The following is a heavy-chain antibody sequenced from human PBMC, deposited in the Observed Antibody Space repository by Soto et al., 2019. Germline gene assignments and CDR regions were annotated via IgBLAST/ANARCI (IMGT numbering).Heavy chain of an antibody. V-gene: IGHV1-18*01. Sequence: ASVKVSCKASGYTFTSPGMSWVRQAPGQGLEWMGWISAHTGSSEYAQRFQGRVTMTTDRSTSTAYMELRSLRSDDKAVYYCARAFFYQGSDSRGYSFDAFDFWGPGTLVTVSS. CDR2: ISAHTGSS. CDR3: ARAFFYQGSDSRGYSFDAFDF. J-gene: IGHJ3*01. CDR1: GYTFTSPG. D-gene: IGHD3-22*01.